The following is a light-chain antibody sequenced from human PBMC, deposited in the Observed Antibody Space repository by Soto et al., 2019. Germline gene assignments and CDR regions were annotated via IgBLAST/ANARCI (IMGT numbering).Light chain of an antibody. V-gene: IGLV2-18*02. J-gene: IGLJ1*01. CDR1: SSDVGSYNR. Sequence: QSVLTQPPSVSGSPGQSVAISCTGTSSDVGSYNRVSWYQQPPGTAPKLMIYDVSNRPSGVPDRFSGSKSGNTASLTISGLQAEDEADYYCTSYTTSKTYVFGTGTKDPVL. CDR2: DVS. CDR3: TSYTTSKTYV.